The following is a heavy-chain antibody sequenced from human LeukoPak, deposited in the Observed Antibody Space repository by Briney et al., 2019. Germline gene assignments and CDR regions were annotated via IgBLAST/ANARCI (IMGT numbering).Heavy chain of an antibody. CDR2: IKQDGSEK. D-gene: IGHD3-22*01. CDR1: GFTFSSYW. V-gene: IGHV3-7*01. CDR3: ARRQGSYFDTSGYYYG. Sequence: PGGSLRLSCAASGFTFSSYWMSWVRQAPGKGLEWVANIKQDGSEKYYVDSVKGRFTISRDNAKNSLYLQMNSLRDEDTAVYYCARRQGSYFDTSGYYYGWGQGTLVTVSS. J-gene: IGHJ4*02.